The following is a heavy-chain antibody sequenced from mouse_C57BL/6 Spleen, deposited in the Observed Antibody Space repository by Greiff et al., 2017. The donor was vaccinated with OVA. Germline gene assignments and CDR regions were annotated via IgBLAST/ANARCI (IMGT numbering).Heavy chain of an antibody. J-gene: IGHJ3*01. CDR2: IYPGSGNT. V-gene: IGHV1-66*01. CDR1: GYSFTSYY. CDR3: ARCYSNYGWFAY. Sequence: VQLQQSGPELVKPGASVKISCKASGYSFTSYYIHWVKQRPGQGLEWIGWIYPGSGNTKYNEKFKGKATLTADTSSSTAYMQLSSLTSEDSAVYYCARCYSNYGWFAYWGQGTLVTVSA. D-gene: IGHD2-5*01.